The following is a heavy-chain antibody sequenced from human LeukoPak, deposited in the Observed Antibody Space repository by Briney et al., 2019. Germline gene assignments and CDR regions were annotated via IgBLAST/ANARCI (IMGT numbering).Heavy chain of an antibody. Sequence: ASVKVSCKASGYTFSSYGISWVRQAPGQGLEWMGWISTYNGNTNYAQKLQGRVTMTTDTSTSTAYMELRSLRSDDTAVYYCARVRGQVGARSLDSWGQGTVVTVSS. J-gene: IGHJ4*02. CDR2: ISTYNGNT. CDR3: ARVRGQVGARSLDS. V-gene: IGHV1-18*01. CDR1: GYTFSSYG. D-gene: IGHD1-26*01.